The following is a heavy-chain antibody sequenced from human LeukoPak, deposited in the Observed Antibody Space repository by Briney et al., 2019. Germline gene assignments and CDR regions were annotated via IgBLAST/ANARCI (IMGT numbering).Heavy chain of an antibody. CDR2: IYYSGST. Sequence: SHTLSLTRSVSVHPHRRSSYVWGSSRQPPGKGLEWNGSIYYSGSTYYNPSLKSRDTISENTSNNQLSLKLTAVTAADTAVYYCARLEWELPQGGYYYYMDVWGKGTTVTVSS. D-gene: IGHD1-26*01. J-gene: IGHJ6*03. CDR3: ARLEWELPQGGYYYYMDV. V-gene: IGHV4-39*01. CDR1: VHPHRRSSYV.